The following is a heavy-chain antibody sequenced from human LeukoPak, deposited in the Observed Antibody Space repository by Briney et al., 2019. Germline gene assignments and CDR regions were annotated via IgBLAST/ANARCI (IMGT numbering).Heavy chain of an antibody. V-gene: IGHV4-39*01. Sequence: PSETLSLTCTVSGGSISSSSYYWGWIRQPPGKGLEWIGSIYYSGSTYYNPSLKSRVTISVYTSKNQFSLKLSSVTAADTAVYYCASRADCSSTSCPYYYYYYGMDVWGQGTTVTVSS. CDR3: ASRADCSSTSCPYYYYYYGMDV. D-gene: IGHD2-2*01. CDR1: GGSISSSSYY. J-gene: IGHJ6*02. CDR2: IYYSGST.